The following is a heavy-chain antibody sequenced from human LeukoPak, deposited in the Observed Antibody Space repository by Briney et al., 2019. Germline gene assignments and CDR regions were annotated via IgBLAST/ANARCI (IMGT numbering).Heavy chain of an antibody. CDR3: ARGVYIAAAQYGY. V-gene: IGHV4-59*01. J-gene: IGHJ4*02. Sequence: SETLSLTCTVSGGSISSYYWSWIRQPPGKGLEWIGYIYYSGTTNYNSSLKSRVTISVDTSKNQFSLKLSSVTAADTAVYYCARGVYIAAAQYGYWGQGTLVTVFS. D-gene: IGHD6-13*01. CDR2: IYYSGTT. CDR1: GGSISSYY.